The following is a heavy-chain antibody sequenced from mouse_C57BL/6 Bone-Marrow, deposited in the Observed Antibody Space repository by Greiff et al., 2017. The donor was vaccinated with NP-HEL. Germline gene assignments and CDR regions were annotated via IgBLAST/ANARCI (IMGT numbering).Heavy chain of an antibody. CDR1: GYAFSSSW. CDR3: AFYYGSSYGYFDY. D-gene: IGHD1-1*01. V-gene: IGHV1-82*01. CDR2: LYPGDGDT. Sequence: VQLQQSGPELVKPGASVKISCKASGYAFSSSWMNWVKQRPGKGLEWIGRLYPGDGDTNYNGKFKGKATLTADKSSSTAYMQLSSLTSEDSAVYFCAFYYGSSYGYFDYWGQGTTLTVSS. J-gene: IGHJ2*01.